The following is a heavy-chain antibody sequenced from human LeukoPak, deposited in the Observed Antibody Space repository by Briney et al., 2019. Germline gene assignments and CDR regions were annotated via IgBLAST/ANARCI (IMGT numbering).Heavy chain of an antibody. Sequence: PGGSLRLSCAASGFTFSSYSMNWVRQAPGKGLEWVSSISSSSSYIYYADSVKGRFTISRDNAKNSLYLQMNSLRAEDTAVYYCARVRDYYGSGSYYIGAFDIWGQGTMVTVSS. D-gene: IGHD3-10*01. J-gene: IGHJ3*02. CDR3: ARVRDYYGSGSYYIGAFDI. V-gene: IGHV3-21*01. CDR1: GFTFSSYS. CDR2: ISSSSSYI.